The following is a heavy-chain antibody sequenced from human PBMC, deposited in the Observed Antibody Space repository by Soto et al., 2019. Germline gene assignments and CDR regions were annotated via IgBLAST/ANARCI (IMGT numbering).Heavy chain of an antibody. CDR3: ARENKVSRLGASDI. CDR2: ISTGNGNT. Sequence: RAAACTVTVYVMVLVRSAPGQRLEWMGWISTGNGNTKYSQKFQGRVTINRDTSASTVYIELSGLRSDDTAVYYCARENKVSRLGASDIWGQATVVTGSS. V-gene: IGHV1-3*04. J-gene: IGHJ3*02. D-gene: IGHD3-16*01. CDR1: ACTVTVYV.